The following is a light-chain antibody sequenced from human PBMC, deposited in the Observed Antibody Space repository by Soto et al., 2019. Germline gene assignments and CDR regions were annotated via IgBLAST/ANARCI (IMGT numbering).Light chain of an antibody. J-gene: IGKJ1*01. CDR2: DAS. CDR3: QHYGGSPGT. CDR1: QRLTTNY. Sequence: EIVFTQTPGTLSLSPGESATLSCRASQRLTTNYVAWYQQRPGQPPRIVIYDASNRATGIPGRFSGGGSGTDFTISISRLEPEDFAVYYCQHYGGSPGTFGQGTKVEIK. V-gene: IGKV3-20*01.